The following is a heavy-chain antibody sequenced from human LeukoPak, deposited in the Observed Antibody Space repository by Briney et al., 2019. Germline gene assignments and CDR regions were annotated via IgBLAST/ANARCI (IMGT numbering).Heavy chain of an antibody. CDR2: ISTSGHNT. V-gene: IGHV3-23*01. J-gene: IGHJ4*02. D-gene: IGHD2-15*01. CDR3: ADAGYCSGGTCRPPHFDY. CDR1: GFTFSSYT. Sequence: LAGGSLRLSCAASGFTFSSYTMTWVRQAPGKGLEWVSAISTSGHNTFYADSVKGRFIISRDNSKDTLFLQMNSLRAEDTAVYYCADAGYCSGGTCRPPHFDYWGQGTLVTVSS.